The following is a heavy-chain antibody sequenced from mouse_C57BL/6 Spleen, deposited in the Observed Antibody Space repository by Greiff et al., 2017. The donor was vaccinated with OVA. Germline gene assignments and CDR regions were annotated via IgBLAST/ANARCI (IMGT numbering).Heavy chain of an antibody. J-gene: IGHJ4*01. V-gene: IGHV3-6*01. D-gene: IGHD1-1*01. CDR1: GYSITSGYY. CDR3: AIITTVVRAMDY. Sequence: EVQLVESGPGLVKPSQSLSLTCSVTGYSITSGYYWNWIRQFPGNKLEWMGYISYDGSNNYNPSLKNRISITRDTSKNQFFLKLNSVTTEDTATYYCAIITTVVRAMDYWGQGTSVTVSS. CDR2: ISYDGSN.